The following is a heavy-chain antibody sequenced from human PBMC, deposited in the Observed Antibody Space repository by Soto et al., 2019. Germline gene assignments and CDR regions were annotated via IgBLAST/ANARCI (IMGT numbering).Heavy chain of an antibody. Sequence: SETLSLTCAVSGGSVSSVVFSWNWIRQPPGQGLELIGYISHGGSQHYTPSLRSRVSISVDRSTNVISLNLTSMTPADTAVYLCARGHYYYAMDXWGQGTTVTVS. CDR3: ARGHYYYAMDX. CDR2: ISHGGSQ. V-gene: IGHV4-30-2*01. J-gene: IGHJ6*02. CDR1: GGSVSSVVFS.